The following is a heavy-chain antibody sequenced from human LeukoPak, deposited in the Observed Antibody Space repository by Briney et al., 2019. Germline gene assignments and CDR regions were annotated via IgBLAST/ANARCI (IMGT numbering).Heavy chain of an antibody. CDR1: GGSFSGYY. Sequence: SDTLSLTCAVYGGSFSGYYWSWIRQPPGKGLEWIGEINHSGSTNYNPSLKSRVTISVDTSKNQFSLKLSSVTAADTAVYYCARVMTTVPNFPRRFDPWGQGTLVTVSS. CDR2: INHSGST. V-gene: IGHV4-34*01. J-gene: IGHJ5*02. CDR3: ARVMTTVPNFPRRFDP. D-gene: IGHD4-11*01.